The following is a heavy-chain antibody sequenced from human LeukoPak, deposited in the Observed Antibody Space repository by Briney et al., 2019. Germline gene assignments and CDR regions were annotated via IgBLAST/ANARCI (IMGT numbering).Heavy chain of an antibody. J-gene: IGHJ4*02. CDR1: EYTLTELS. Sequence: ASVKVSCKVSEYTLTELSMHWVRQAPGKGLEWMGGFDPEDGETIYAQQFQGRVTMTEDTSTDTAYMELSSLRSEDTAVYFCATDVVGARSFDYWGQGTLVTVSS. D-gene: IGHD2-15*01. V-gene: IGHV1-24*01. CDR3: ATDVVGARSFDY. CDR2: FDPEDGET.